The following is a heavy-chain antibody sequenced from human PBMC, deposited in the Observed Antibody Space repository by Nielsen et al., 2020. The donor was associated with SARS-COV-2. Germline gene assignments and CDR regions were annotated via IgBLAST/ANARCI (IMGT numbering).Heavy chain of an antibody. D-gene: IGHD4-17*01. V-gene: IGHV4/OR15-8*01. CDR1: GFTFSSYAM. CDR3: ARDGHDYGDYVDAFDL. CDR2: IYHNGNT. J-gene: IGHJ3*01. Sequence: ESLKISCAASGFTFSSYAMSWVRQAPGKGLEWIGEIYHNGNTNYKPSLKSRVIISVDKSKNQFSLKLRSVTAADAAVYYCARDGHDYGDYVDAFDLWGQGTMVTVSS.